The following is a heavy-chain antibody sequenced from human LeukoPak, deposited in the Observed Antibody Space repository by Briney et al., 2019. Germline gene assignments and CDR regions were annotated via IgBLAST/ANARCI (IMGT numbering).Heavy chain of an antibody. CDR3: ASRGGQSGKDWFDP. D-gene: IGHD6-19*01. J-gene: IGHJ5*02. CDR2: ISAYNGNT. V-gene: IGHV1-18*01. Sequence: ASVKVSCKASVDTFSSYGISWVRQAPGQRLEWMGWISAYNGNTNYAQTLQGRVTMTTDTSTSTAYMELRSLRRDDTVVYYCASRGGQSGKDWFDPGGQETLVTVSS. CDR1: VDTFSSYG.